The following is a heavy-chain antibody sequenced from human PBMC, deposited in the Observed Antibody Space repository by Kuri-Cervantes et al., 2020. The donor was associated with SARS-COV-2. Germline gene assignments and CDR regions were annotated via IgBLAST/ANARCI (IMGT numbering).Heavy chain of an antibody. V-gene: IGHV3-23*01. CDR1: GFTFSNYA. D-gene: IGHD5-24*01. J-gene: IGHJ4*01. CDR2: ISGSDDVT. Sequence: GESLRLSCAASGFTFSNYAMTWVRQAPGKGLEWVSTISGSDDVTHLADSVKGRFTVSRDNSRNTLYLEMSSLRVEDTAVYYCAKRDAYSQGSYFDYWGHGTLVTVSS. CDR3: AKRDAYSQGSYFDY.